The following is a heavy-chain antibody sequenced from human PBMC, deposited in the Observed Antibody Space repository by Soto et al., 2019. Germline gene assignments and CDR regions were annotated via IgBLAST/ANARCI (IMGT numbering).Heavy chain of an antibody. J-gene: IGHJ4*02. CDR1: GFTFSTYG. CDR2: IWYDGSNK. CDR3: ARDPLGPGTFDY. D-gene: IGHD1-26*01. V-gene: IGHV3-33*01. Sequence: QVQLVESGGGVVQPGRSLRLACAASGFTFSTYGMHWVCQDPGKGLAWVAVIWYDGSNKYYADSVKGRFTISRDNTKNTMYLQMNILRVEDTAVYYCARDPLGPGTFDYWGQGTLVAVSS.